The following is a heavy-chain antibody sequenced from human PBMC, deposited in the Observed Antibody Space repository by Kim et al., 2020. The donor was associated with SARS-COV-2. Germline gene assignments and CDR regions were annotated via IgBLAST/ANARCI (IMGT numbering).Heavy chain of an antibody. Sequence: SETLSLTCTVSGGSFSSSSNYWGWIRQPPGKGLEWIRTAYYSGKTYYNPLLKRRITISDNTSNNQFSQMLGLITAATTADYYGTRHHRHNSGRYVAFYY. J-gene: IGHJ6*01. V-gene: IGHV4-39*01. CDR1: GGSFSSSSNY. D-gene: IGHD6-19*01. CDR3: TRHHRHNSGRYVAFYY. CDR2: AYYSGKT.